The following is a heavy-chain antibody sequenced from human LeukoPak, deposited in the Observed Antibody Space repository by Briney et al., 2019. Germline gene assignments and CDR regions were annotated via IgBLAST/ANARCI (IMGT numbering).Heavy chain of an antibody. Sequence: PGGSLRLSCAASGFTFGSYAMYWVRQAPGKGLEWVSGIFGSGGSAHYADSVKGRFTISGDNSKNTVYLQMDSLRVEDTAIYYCAKTTTGYSSGRYPAWPIDYWGQGTLVTVSS. D-gene: IGHD2-15*01. J-gene: IGHJ4*02. V-gene: IGHV3-23*01. CDR2: IFGSGGSA. CDR3: AKTTTGYSSGRYPAWPIDY. CDR1: GFTFGSYA.